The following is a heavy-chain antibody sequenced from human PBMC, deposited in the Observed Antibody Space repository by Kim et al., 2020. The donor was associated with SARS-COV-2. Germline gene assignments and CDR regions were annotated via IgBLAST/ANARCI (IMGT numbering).Heavy chain of an antibody. D-gene: IGHD3-3*01. J-gene: IGHJ4*02. CDR1: GGSISSSSYY. CDR2: IYYSGSP. V-gene: IGHV4-39*01. CDR3: ARHVKVHFYDFWSGSVPYLDN. Sequence: SETLSLTCTVSGGSISSSSYYWGWIRQPPGKGLEWIGSIYYSGSPYYNPSLKSRVTISVDTSKNQFSLKLSSVTAADTAVYYCARHVKVHFYDFWSGSVPYLDNWGQGTLVTVSS.